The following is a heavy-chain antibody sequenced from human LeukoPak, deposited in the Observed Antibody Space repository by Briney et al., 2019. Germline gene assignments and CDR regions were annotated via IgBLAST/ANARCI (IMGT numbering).Heavy chain of an antibody. J-gene: IGHJ4*02. D-gene: IGHD3-22*01. CDR3: ASSTYDSSGWLSY. V-gene: IGHV1-69*13. CDR2: IIPIFGTA. CDR1: GGTFSSYA. Sequence: SVKVSCKASGGTFSSYAISWVRQAPGQGLEWMGGIIPIFGTANYAQKFQGRVTITADESTSTAYMELSSLRSEDTAVYYCASSTYDSSGWLSYWGQGTLVTVSS.